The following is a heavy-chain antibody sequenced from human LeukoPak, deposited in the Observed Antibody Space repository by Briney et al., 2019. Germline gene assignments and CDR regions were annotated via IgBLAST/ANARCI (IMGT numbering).Heavy chain of an antibody. Sequence: SSETLSLTCAVYGGSFSGYYWSWIRQPPGKGLEWIGEINHSGSTNYNPSLKSRVTISVDTSKNQFSLKLSSVTAADTAVYYCARGQGHFWSGYYTLGGYYFGYWGQGTLVTVSS. J-gene: IGHJ4*02. CDR2: INHSGST. CDR1: GGSFSGYY. CDR3: ARGQGHFWSGYYTLGGYYFGY. D-gene: IGHD3-3*02. V-gene: IGHV4-34*01.